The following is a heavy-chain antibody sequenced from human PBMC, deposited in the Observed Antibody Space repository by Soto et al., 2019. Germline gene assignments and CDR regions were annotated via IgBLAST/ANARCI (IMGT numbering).Heavy chain of an antibody. V-gene: IGHV3-30-3*01. D-gene: IGHD1-26*01. CDR1: GFTFSSYA. J-gene: IGHJ6*02. CDR3: ARDRSTEGYYYYGMDV. Sequence: QVQLVESGGGVVQPGRSLRLSCAASGFTFSSYAMHWVRQAPGKGLEWVAVISNDGSNKYYADSVKGRFTISRDNSKNTMYLQMNSLRDEDTDVYYCARDRSTEGYYYYGMDVWGQGTTVTVSS. CDR2: ISNDGSNK.